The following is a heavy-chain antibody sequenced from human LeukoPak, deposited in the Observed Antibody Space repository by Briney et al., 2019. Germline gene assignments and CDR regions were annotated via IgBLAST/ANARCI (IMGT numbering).Heavy chain of an antibody. CDR3: ARTIGSGRKSYFDY. V-gene: IGHV4-39*01. CDR2: IYSDGST. J-gene: IGHJ4*02. CDR1: GGSISSSGYY. D-gene: IGHD6-19*01. Sequence: SETLSLTCTVSGGSISSSGYYWGWIRLPPGKGLEWIGTIYSDGSTYYNPSLKTRVTISVDTSKNQFSLKLSSVTDADTAVYYCARTIGSGRKSYFDYWGQGILVTVSS.